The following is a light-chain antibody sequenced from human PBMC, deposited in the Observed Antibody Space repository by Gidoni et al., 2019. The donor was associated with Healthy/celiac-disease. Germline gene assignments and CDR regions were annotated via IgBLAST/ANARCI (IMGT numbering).Light chain of an antibody. CDR1: QSVIRN. Sequence: EIVMTQSPANLSVSPGEKATLACRASQSVIRNLAWYQQKPGQDPRLLIYGAFTRATGIPARFSGSGCGTEFTLTISSLQSEDFAVYYCQQYNNWPPTFGQGTKLEIK. V-gene: IGKV3-15*01. CDR3: QQYNNWPPT. J-gene: IGKJ2*01. CDR2: GAF.